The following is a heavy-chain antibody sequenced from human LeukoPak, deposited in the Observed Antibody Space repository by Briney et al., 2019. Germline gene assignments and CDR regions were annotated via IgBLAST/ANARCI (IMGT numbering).Heavy chain of an antibody. D-gene: IGHD5-18*01. CDR2: ISSPSTYI. CDR1: GFTFSSYS. V-gene: IGHV3-21*01. CDR3: TIHMYDGYEGSSDTTMVRSP. Sequence: GGSLRLSCAASGFTFSSYSMNCVRQTPGKGQEWVSSISSPSTYIYYAESVKGRFTISRDNAKTSLYLQMNSLRAEDTAVYYCTIHMYDGYEGSSDTTMVRSPWGQGTLVTVSS. J-gene: IGHJ5*02.